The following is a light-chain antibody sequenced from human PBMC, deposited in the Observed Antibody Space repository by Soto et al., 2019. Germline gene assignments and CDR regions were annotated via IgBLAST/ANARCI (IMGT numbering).Light chain of an antibody. Sequence: EIVLTQSPGTLSLSPGERATLSCRASQSVSSSYLAWYQQKPGQAPRLLIYGASSRATVIPDRFSGSGSGTDFTLTISRLEPEDFAVYYCQQYCSSPYPFGQGTKLEIK. V-gene: IGKV3-20*01. CDR1: QSVSSSY. CDR2: GAS. J-gene: IGKJ2*01. CDR3: QQYCSSPYP.